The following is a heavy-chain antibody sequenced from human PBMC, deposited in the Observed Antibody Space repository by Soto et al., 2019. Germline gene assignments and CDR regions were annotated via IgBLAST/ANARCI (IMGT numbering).Heavy chain of an antibody. V-gene: IGHV1-2*02. CDR2: INPNSGGT. J-gene: IGHJ5*02. D-gene: IGHD1-26*01. CDR3: ARDQWELLNWFDP. CDR1: GYTFTGYY. Sequence: ASVKLSCKASGYTFTGYYMHWVRQAPGQGLEWMGWINPNSGGTNYAQKFQGRVTMTRDTSISTAYMELSRLRSDDTAVYYCARDQWELLNWFDPWGQGTLVTVSS.